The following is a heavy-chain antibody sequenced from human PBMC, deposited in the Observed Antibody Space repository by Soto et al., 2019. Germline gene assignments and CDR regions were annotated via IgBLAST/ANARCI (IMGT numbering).Heavy chain of an antibody. V-gene: IGHV4-59*08. CDR3: ARHPTLRYFDWLLSDYFDY. J-gene: IGHJ4*02. CDR1: GGSISSYY. CDR2: IYYSGST. D-gene: IGHD3-9*01. Sequence: QVQLQESGPGLVKPSETLSLTCTVSGGSISSYYWSWIRQPPGKGLEWIGYIYYSGSTNYNPSLKSRVTLSVDTSKNQFSLKLSSVTAADTAVYYCARHPTLRYFDWLLSDYFDYWGQGTLVTVSS.